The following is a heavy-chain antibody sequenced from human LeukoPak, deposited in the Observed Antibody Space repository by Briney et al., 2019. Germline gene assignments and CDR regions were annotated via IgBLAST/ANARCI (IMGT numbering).Heavy chain of an antibody. CDR3: ARDPKRYYYDSSGINWFDP. Sequence: GASVKVSCKASGYTFTSYGISWVRQAPGQGLEWMGWISAYNGNTNYAQKLQGRVTMTTDTSTSTAYMELRSLRSDDTAVYYCARDPKRYYYDSSGINWFDPWGQGTLVTVSS. J-gene: IGHJ5*02. V-gene: IGHV1-18*01. CDR1: GYTFTSYG. CDR2: ISAYNGNT. D-gene: IGHD3-22*01.